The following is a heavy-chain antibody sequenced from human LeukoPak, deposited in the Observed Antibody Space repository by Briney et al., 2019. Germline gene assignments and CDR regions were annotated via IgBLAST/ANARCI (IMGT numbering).Heavy chain of an antibody. D-gene: IGHD3-22*01. Sequence: GGSLRLSCAASGFTFSSYAMSWVRQAPGKGLEWVSAISGSGGSTYYADSVKGRFTISRDNSKNTLYLQMNSLRAEDTAVYYCAKDPGYYDSSGRPSAFDIWGQGTMVTVSS. CDR3: AKDPGYYDSSGRPSAFDI. CDR1: GFTFSSYA. CDR2: ISGSGGST. J-gene: IGHJ3*02. V-gene: IGHV3-23*01.